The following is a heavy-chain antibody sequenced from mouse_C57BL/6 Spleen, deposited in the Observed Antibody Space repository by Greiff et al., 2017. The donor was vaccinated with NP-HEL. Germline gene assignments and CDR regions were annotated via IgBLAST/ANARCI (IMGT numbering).Heavy chain of an antibody. J-gene: IGHJ1*03. V-gene: IGHV1-39*01. Sequence: VHVKQSGPELVKPGASVKISCKASGYSFTDYNMNWVKQSNGKSLEWIGVINPNYGTTSYNQKFKGKATLTVDQSSSTAYMQLNSLTSEDSAVYYCARRGDPYWYFDVWGTGTTVTVSS. CDR2: INPNYGTT. CDR1: GYSFTDYN. D-gene: IGHD2-13*01. CDR3: ARRGDPYWYFDV.